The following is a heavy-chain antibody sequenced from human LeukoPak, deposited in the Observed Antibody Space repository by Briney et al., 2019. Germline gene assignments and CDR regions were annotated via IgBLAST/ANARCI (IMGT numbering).Heavy chain of an antibody. CDR2: ISGSGGST. D-gene: IGHD3-3*01. V-gene: IGHV3-23*01. CDR1: GFTFSSYA. Sequence: GGSLRLSCAASGFTFSSYAMSWVRQAPGKGLEWVSAISGSGGSTYYADSVKGRFTISRDNAKNSLYLQMNSLRAEDTAVYYCARVQYYDFWSGYYNGNFDYWGQGTLVTVSS. J-gene: IGHJ4*02. CDR3: ARVQYYDFWSGYYNGNFDY.